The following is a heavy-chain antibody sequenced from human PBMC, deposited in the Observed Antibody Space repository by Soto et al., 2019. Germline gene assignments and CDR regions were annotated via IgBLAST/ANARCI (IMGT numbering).Heavy chain of an antibody. D-gene: IGHD6-19*01. J-gene: IGHJ5*02. V-gene: IGHV4-39*01. Sequence: QLQLQESGPGLVKPSETLSLTCTVSGGSISSSSYYWGWIRQPPGKGLEWIGSIYYSGSTYYNPSLQNRVPIAVDTSNNQFPLKLSSVAAADAAVYYRASPAPIAVAGGGWFDPWGQGTLVTVSS. CDR1: GGSISSSSYY. CDR3: ASPAPIAVAGGGWFDP. CDR2: IYYSGST.